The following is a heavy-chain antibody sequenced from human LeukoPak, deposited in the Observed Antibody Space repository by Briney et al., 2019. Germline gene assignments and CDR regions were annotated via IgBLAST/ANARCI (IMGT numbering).Heavy chain of an antibody. CDR2: IYYSGIT. J-gene: IGHJ4*02. CDR3: ARRLAVTGRYYFDY. Sequence: SETLSLTCTVSGGSISTYYWTWIRQPPERGLKWIGYIYYSGITNYNPSLKSRVTMSVDTSRNQFSLRLNSVTAADTAVYYCARRLAVTGRYYFDYWGQGSLVTVSS. V-gene: IGHV4-59*01. CDR1: GGSISTYY. D-gene: IGHD4-11*01.